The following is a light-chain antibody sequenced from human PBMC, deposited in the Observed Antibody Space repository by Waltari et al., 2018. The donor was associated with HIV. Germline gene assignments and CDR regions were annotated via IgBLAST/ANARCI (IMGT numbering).Light chain of an antibody. V-gene: IGLV2-23*02. Sequence: PGQSITISCTGPSSDVGGYNYVSWYQQHPGKAPKLMIYDVSKRPSGVSNRFSGSKSGNTASLTISGLQAEDEADYYCCSYAGSSTYVFGTGTKVTVL. CDR3: CSYAGSSTYV. CDR2: DVS. J-gene: IGLJ1*01. CDR1: SSDVGGYNY.